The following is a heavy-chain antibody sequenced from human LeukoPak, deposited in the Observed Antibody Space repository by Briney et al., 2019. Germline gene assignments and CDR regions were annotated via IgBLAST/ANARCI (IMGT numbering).Heavy chain of an antibody. CDR3: ARVVTTSED. Sequence: PGGSLRLSCAASGFTFSSYAMHWVRQAPGKGLEWVAVISYDGSNKYYADSVKGRFTISRDNSKNTLYLQMNSLRAEDTAVYYCARVVTTSEDWGQGTLVTVSS. D-gene: IGHD1-14*01. CDR1: GFTFSSYA. V-gene: IGHV3-30-3*01. J-gene: IGHJ4*02. CDR2: ISYDGSNK.